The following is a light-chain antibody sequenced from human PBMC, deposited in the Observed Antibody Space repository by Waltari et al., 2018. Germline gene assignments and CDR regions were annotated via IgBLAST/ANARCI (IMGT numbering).Light chain of an antibody. CDR1: QSISSY. J-gene: IGKJ1*01. Sequence: DIQMTQSPSSLSASVGDRVTITCRASQSISSYLNWYQQKPGKAPKLLIYAGSRLQSGSQSRFSGSGYGTDFTLTISSLKPEDVATYYCQQRYSTPWTFGQGTKVEIK. CDR2: AGS. CDR3: QQRYSTPWT. V-gene: IGKV1-39*01.